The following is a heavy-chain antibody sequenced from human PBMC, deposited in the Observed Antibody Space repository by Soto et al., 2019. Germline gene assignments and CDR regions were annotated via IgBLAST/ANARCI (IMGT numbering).Heavy chain of an antibody. CDR2: IMPVFGRP. J-gene: IGHJ4*02. V-gene: IGHV1-69*13. CDR1: GGTFSKNT. D-gene: IGHD3-22*01. Sequence: ASVKVSCKASGGTFSKNTISWVRQAPGQGLEWMGGIMPVFGRPNYAQKFQGRVTITADEYTRTAYMELSRLKSDDTAVYYCARQFDYDTSGYYYAYWGQGTQVTVSS. CDR3: ARQFDYDTSGYYYAY.